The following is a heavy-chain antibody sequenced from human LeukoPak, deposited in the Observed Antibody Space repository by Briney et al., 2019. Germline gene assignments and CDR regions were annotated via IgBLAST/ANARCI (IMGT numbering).Heavy chain of an antibody. CDR2: IKSKTDGGIT. Sequence: PGGSLRLSCVASGFSFNNAWMSWVRQAPGKGLEWVGRIKSKTDGGITDYVAPVKGRFSISRDESKNTLYLQMNSLKTEDTAVYYCTTDLQVATAGYFDYWGQGTLVTVSS. CDR1: GFSFNNAW. CDR3: TTDLQVATAGYFDY. V-gene: IGHV3-15*01. J-gene: IGHJ4*02. D-gene: IGHD5-12*01.